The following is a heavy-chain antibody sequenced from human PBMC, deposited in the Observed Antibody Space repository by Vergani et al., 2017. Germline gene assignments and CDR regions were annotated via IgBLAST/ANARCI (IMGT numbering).Heavy chain of an antibody. CDR2: ISSSSSYI. CDR3: TTAGGSTNYYYYYMDV. V-gene: IGHV3-21*01. Sequence: VQLQQWGAGLLKPSETLSLTCAVYGGSFSGYYWSWIRQPPGKGLEWVSSISSSSSYIYYADSVKGRFTISRDNAKNSLYLQMNSLRAEDTAVYYCTTAGGSTNYYYYYMDVWGKGP. J-gene: IGHJ6*03. D-gene: IGHD6-13*01. CDR1: GGSFSGYY.